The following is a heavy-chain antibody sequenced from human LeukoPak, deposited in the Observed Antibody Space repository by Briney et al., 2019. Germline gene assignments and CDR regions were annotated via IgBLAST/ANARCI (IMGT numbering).Heavy chain of an antibody. CDR2: IISKGGST. CDR3: ERGDSGSYFPDH. Sequence: GGALRLSCAASGFTFSSYAMHWVRQAPGKGLEYVSAIISKGGSTYYANSVKGRCTLSRDNSKNTQYLQMGSLRAEDMAGYYCERGDSGSYFPDHWGQGTLVTVSS. CDR1: GFTFSSYA. D-gene: IGHD1-26*01. V-gene: IGHV3-64*01. J-gene: IGHJ5*02.